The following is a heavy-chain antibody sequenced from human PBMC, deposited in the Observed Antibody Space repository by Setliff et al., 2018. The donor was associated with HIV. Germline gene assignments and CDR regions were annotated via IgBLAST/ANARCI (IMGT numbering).Heavy chain of an antibody. V-gene: IGHV4-59*12. J-gene: IGHJ3*02. Sequence: PSETLSLTCTVSGGSISSYYWSWIRQPPGKGLEWIGYIYYSGSTYCNPSLKSRVTISVDTSKNQFSLRLNSVTAADTAVYYCARRQQLWLLYAFDIWGQGTMVTVSS. CDR3: ARRQQLWLLYAFDI. CDR1: GGSISSYY. D-gene: IGHD5-18*01. CDR2: IYYSGST.